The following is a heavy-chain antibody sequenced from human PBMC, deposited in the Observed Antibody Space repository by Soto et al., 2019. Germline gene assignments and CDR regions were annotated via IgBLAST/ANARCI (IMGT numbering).Heavy chain of an antibody. D-gene: IGHD2-15*01. CDR1: GGSISSNNYF. CDR3: ASIVVGATGHTDFDH. CDR2: VHYSGGT. J-gene: IGHJ4*02. V-gene: IGHV4-39*01. Sequence: QLQESGPGLVKPSETLSLTCSVSGGSISSNNYFWGWIRQPPGKGLEFVGSVHYSGGTYYKPALKSRVTVSLDTSKNQFSLRLMSVSAADTAAYYCASIVVGATGHTDFDHWGQGTLVTVSS.